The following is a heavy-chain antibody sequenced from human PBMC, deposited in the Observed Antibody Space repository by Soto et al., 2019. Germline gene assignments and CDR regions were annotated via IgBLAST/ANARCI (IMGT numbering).Heavy chain of an antibody. CDR1: GASITFGGYS. J-gene: IGHJ4*02. CDR3: ARGSGSDSFDY. V-gene: IGHV4-30-2*01. Sequence: SETLSLTCTVSGASITFGGYSWSWIRQTPGKGLEWIGYINHLETTFYNPSFESRLTLSIDRAKNQFSLKLHSMSAADRAVYFCARGSGSDSFDYWRQGILVTVSS. D-gene: IGHD6-19*01. CDR2: INHLETT.